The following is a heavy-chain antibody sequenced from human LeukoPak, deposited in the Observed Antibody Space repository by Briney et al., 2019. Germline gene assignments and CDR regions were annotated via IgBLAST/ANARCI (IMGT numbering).Heavy chain of an antibody. J-gene: IGHJ3*02. V-gene: IGHV4-31*03. Sequence: SQTLSLTCTVSGGSISSGGYYWSWIRQHPGQGLEWIGYIYYSGSTYYNPSLKSRVTISVDTSKNQFSLKLSSVTAADTAVYYCARVCSGGSCYSRDAFDIWGQGTMVTVSS. CDR3: ARVCSGGSCYSRDAFDI. CDR1: GGSISSGGYY. D-gene: IGHD2-15*01. CDR2: IYYSGST.